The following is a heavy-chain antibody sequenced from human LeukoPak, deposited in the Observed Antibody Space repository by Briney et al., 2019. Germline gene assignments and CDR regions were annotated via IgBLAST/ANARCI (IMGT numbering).Heavy chain of an antibody. Sequence: ASVKVSCKASGYTFTNYYMHWVRQAPGQGLEWMGIINPSGGSTNYPQKFQGRVTMTRDTSTSTVYMELSSLRSEDTAVYYCARDQTGAVDPYGMDVWGQGTTVTVSS. CDR3: ARDQTGAVDPYGMDV. CDR1: GYTFTNYY. V-gene: IGHV1-46*01. J-gene: IGHJ6*02. CDR2: INPSGGST. D-gene: IGHD6-19*01.